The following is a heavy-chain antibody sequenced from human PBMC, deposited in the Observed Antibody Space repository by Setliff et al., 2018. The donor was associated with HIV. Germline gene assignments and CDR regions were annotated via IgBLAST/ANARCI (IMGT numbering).Heavy chain of an antibody. CDR2: IDWDDDK. V-gene: IGHV2-70*17. CDR1: GFSLSTSGMC. J-gene: IGHJ4*02. CDR3: ARFYSNYAACDS. Sequence: SGPTLVNPTQTLKLTCTFSGFSLSTSGMCVSWIRQPPGKALEWLARIDWDDDKLYNTSLKTRLTISKDTSKNQVVLTMTNMDPVDTATYYCARFYSNYAACDSWGQGTLVTVSS. D-gene: IGHD4-4*01.